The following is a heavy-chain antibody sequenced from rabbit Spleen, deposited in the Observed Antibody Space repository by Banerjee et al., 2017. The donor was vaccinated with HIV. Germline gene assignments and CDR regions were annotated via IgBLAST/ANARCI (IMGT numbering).Heavy chain of an antibody. Sequence: QEQLEESGGDLVKPEGSLTLTCTASGFSFNSGYDMCWVRQAPGKGLEWIACIDTGSSGFTYFASWAKGRFTISKTSSTTVTLQVTSLTAADTATYFCARDSGTSFSSYGMDLWGPGTLVTVS. CDR1: GFSFNSGYD. D-gene: IGHD8-1*01. V-gene: IGHV1S45*01. CDR2: IDTGSSGFT. CDR3: ARDSGTSFSSYGMDL. J-gene: IGHJ6*01.